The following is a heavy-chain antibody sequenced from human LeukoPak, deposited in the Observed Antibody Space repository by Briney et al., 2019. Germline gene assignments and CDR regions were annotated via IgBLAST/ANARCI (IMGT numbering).Heavy chain of an antibody. V-gene: IGHV3-7*01. J-gene: IGHJ4*02. CDR3: ARDPPPLYSSGWYYFDY. Sequence: PSETLSLTCAVYGGSFSGYYRSWIRQAPGKGLEWVANIKQDGSEKYYVDSVKGRFTISRDNAKNSLYLQMNSLRAEDTAVYYCARDPPPLYSSGWYYFDYWGQGTLVTVSS. D-gene: IGHD6-19*01. CDR1: GGSFSGYY. CDR2: IKQDGSEK.